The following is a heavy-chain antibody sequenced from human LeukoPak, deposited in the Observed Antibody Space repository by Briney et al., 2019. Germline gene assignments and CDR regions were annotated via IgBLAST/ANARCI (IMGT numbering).Heavy chain of an antibody. J-gene: IGHJ4*02. D-gene: IGHD6-13*01. Sequence: GGSLRLSCAASGFTFDDYVMHWVRQAPGKGLEWVSRVSGDGGSTYYADSVQGRFTISRDNSKNSLYLQMNSLRTEDTALYYCAKDIGSSSLFDYWGQGTLVTVSS. CDR2: VSGDGGST. V-gene: IGHV3-43*02. CDR3: AKDIGSSSLFDY. CDR1: GFTFDDYV.